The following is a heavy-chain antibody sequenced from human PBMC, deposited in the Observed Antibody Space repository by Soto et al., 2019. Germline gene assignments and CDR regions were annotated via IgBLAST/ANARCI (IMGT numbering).Heavy chain of an antibody. V-gene: IGHV3-30*02. J-gene: IGHJ4*02. Sequence: QVQLVESGGGVVQPGGSLRLSCAASGFTFSGYGMHWVRQAPGKGLEWVAITRHDGSNTYYEDSVRGRFTSSRDNSKKTLYLQMDSLRAGDTAVYYCARDGVGATSFFGYFDYWGQGTLVTVSS. CDR2: TRHDGSNT. CDR1: GFTFSGYG. CDR3: ARDGVGATSFFGYFDY. D-gene: IGHD1-26*01.